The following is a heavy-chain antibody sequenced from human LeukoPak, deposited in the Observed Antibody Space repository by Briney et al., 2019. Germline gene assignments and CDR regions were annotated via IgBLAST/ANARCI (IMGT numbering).Heavy chain of an antibody. CDR3: ARDRGYSTFDF. Sequence: GGSLRLSCAASGFTFSSYWMSWXRQAPGKGLEWVANINQDVSEENFVDSVKGRFTISRDNAKSSLFLQMNSLRAEDTAVYYCARDRGYSTFDFWGQGTLVTVSS. CDR2: INQDVSEE. J-gene: IGHJ4*02. V-gene: IGHV3-7*04. D-gene: IGHD4-11*01. CDR1: GFTFSSYW.